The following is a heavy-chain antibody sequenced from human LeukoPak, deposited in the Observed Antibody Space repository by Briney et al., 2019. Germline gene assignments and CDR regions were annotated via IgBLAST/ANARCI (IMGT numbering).Heavy chain of an antibody. V-gene: IGHV3-9*01. CDR3: AKDENYYGSGSPEYFQH. CDR1: GFTFDDYA. CDR2: ISWNSGSI. Sequence: GRSLRLSCAASGFTFDDYAMHWVRQAPGKGLEWVSGISWNSGSIGYADSVKGRFTISRDNAKNSLYLQINSLRAEDTALYYCAKDENYYGSGSPEYFQHWGQGTLVTVSS. J-gene: IGHJ1*01. D-gene: IGHD3-10*01.